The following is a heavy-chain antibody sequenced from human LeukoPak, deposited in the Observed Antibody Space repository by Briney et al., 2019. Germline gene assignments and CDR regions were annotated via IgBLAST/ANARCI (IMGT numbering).Heavy chain of an antibody. CDR2: INHSGNT. CDR1: GGSFSGYY. Sequence: KPSETLSLTCAVHGGSFSGYYWSWIRQPPGKGLEWIGEINHSGNTYHNPSLKSRVTISVDTSKKQISLKVSSVTAADTAVYYCARIYASGSFDWYFGVWGRGSLVTVSS. J-gene: IGHJ2*01. V-gene: IGHV4-34*01. CDR3: ARIYASGSFDWYFGV. D-gene: IGHD3-10*01.